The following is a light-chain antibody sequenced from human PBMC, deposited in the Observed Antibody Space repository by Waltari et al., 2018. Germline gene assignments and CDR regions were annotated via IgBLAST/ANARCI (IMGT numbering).Light chain of an antibody. V-gene: IGLV1-40*01. J-gene: IGLJ3*02. CDR1: SSNIGAGYD. CDR2: EGY. Sequence: QSVLTQPPSVSGAPGQRVTISCSGSSSNIGAGYDVYWYQQLPGTAPKLLSSEGYSRASGVPDRFSAFKSCSSASLAISGLQAEDEAYYYCQSYDTNLRAVFGGGTRLTVL. CDR3: QSYDTNLRAV.